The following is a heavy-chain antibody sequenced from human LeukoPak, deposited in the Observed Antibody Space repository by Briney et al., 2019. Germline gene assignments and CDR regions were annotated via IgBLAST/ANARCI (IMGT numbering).Heavy chain of an antibody. CDR2: INHSGST. D-gene: IGHD6-13*01. V-gene: IGHV4-34*01. CDR3: ARVRGNFVAAAGTKYFDY. CDR1: GFTFSSYA. J-gene: IGHJ4*02. Sequence: GSLRLSCAASGFTFSSYAMHWVRQAPGKGLEWIGEINHSGSTNYNPSLKSRVTISVDTSKNQFSLKLSSVTAADTAVYYCARVRGNFVAAAGTKYFDYWGQGTLVTVSS.